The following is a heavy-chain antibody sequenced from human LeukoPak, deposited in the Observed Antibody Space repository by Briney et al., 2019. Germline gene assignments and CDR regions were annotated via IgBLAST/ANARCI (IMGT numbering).Heavy chain of an antibody. CDR2: ISSSSSYI. Sequence: GGSLRLSCAASGFTASSNYMSWVRQAPGKGLEWVSSISSSSSYIYYADSVKGRFTISRDNAKNSLYLQMNSLRAEDTAVYYCAREGGYRAFDIWGQGTMVTVSS. CDR3: AREGGYRAFDI. D-gene: IGHD5-18*01. CDR1: GFTASSNY. J-gene: IGHJ3*02. V-gene: IGHV3-21*01.